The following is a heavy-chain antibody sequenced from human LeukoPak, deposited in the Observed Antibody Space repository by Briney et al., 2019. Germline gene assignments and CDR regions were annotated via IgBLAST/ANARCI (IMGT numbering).Heavy chain of an antibody. J-gene: IGHJ3*02. CDR1: GFTFSAFA. V-gene: IGHV3-30-3*01. CDR3: ARGTTDIVAAISDAFDI. Sequence: GRSLRLSCAASGFTFSAFAMHWARQAPGRGLEGVAAISYDASNKYYAVSVRGRFTISRDNSRNTLFLQMNSLRGDETAVYYCARGTTDIVAAISDAFDIWGPGTVVTVSS. CDR2: ISYDASNK. D-gene: IGHD5-12*01.